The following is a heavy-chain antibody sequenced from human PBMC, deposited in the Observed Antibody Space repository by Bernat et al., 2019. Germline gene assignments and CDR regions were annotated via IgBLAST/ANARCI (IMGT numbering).Heavy chain of an antibody. Sequence: VQLVESGGGLVKPGGSLRLSCAASGFTFSSYGMHWVRQAPGKGLEWVAVISYDGSNKYYADSVKGRFTISRDNSKNTLYLQMNSLRAEDTAVYYCAKDGGYSSGLTFDYWGQGTLVTVSS. CDR1: GFTFSSYG. CDR2: ISYDGSNK. V-gene: IGHV3-30*18. D-gene: IGHD6-19*01. J-gene: IGHJ4*02. CDR3: AKDGGYSSGLTFDY.